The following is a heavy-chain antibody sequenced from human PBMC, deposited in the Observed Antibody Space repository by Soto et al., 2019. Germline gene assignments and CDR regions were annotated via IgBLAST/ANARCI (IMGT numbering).Heavy chain of an antibody. CDR3: ARPGLRYFDWLLDAFDI. D-gene: IGHD3-9*01. CDR1: GYTFTSYA. J-gene: IGHJ3*02. V-gene: IGHV1-3*01. Sequence: ASVKVSCKXSGYTFTSYAMHWVRQAPGQRLEWMGWINAGNGNTKYSQKFQGRVTITRDTSASTAYMELSSLRSEDTAVYYCARPGLRYFDWLLDAFDIWGQGTMVTVSS. CDR2: INAGNGNT.